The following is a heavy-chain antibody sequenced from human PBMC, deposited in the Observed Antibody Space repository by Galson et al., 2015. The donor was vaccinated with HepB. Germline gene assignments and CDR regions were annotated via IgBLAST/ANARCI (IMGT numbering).Heavy chain of an antibody. D-gene: IGHD3-9*01. CDR1: GCTFSSYA. CDR2: IIPILGIA. V-gene: IGHV1-69*04. Sequence: SVKVSCKASGCTFSSYAISWVRQAPGQGLEWMGRIIPILGIANYAQKFQGRVTITADKSTSTAYMELSSLRSEDTAVYYCACDILTGYYASNYWGQGTLVTVSS. CDR3: ACDILTGYYASNY. J-gene: IGHJ4*02.